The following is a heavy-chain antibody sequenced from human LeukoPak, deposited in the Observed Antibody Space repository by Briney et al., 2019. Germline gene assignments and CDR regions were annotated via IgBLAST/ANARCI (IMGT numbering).Heavy chain of an antibody. D-gene: IGHD2-2*01. CDR2: IWYDGSNK. V-gene: IGHV3-33*01. J-gene: IGHJ6*04. Sequence: PGGSLRLSCAASGFTFSSYGMHWVRQAPGKGLEWVAVIWYDGSNKYYADSVKGRFTISRDNSKNTLYLQMNSLRAEDTAVYYCARGSALGYCSSTSCYDYGMDVWCKGTTVTVSS. CDR3: ARGSALGYCSSTSCYDYGMDV. CDR1: GFTFSSYG.